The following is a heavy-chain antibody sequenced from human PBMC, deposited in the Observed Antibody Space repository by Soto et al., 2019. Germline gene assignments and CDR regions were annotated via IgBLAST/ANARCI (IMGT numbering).Heavy chain of an antibody. CDR3: ARQPSNGQWFL. Sequence: GESLEISCKGSGYTFTDYWIGWVRQMPGKGLEWMGIIYPCDSDIRYSPSFQGQVTISAXXXIXXXYXQXXXLXASDTAMYYCARQPSNGQWFLWGQGTTVTVSS. V-gene: IGHV5-51*01. J-gene: IGHJ6*02. CDR1: GYTFTDYW. CDR2: IYPCDSDI. D-gene: IGHD3-22*01.